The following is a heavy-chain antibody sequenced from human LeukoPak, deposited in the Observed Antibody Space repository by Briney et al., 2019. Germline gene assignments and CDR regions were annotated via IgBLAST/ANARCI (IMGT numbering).Heavy chain of an antibody. J-gene: IGHJ3*02. Sequence: PSETLSLTCAVSDYSISSGYYWGWIREPPGKGLEWIGSIYHSGSTYYNPSLKSRVTISVDTSKNQFSLKLSSVTAADTAVYYCARGGYNDILTGSRRDDAFDIWGQGTMVTVSS. CDR2: IYHSGST. D-gene: IGHD3-9*01. V-gene: IGHV4-38-2*01. CDR1: DYSISSGYY. CDR3: ARGGYNDILTGSRRDDAFDI.